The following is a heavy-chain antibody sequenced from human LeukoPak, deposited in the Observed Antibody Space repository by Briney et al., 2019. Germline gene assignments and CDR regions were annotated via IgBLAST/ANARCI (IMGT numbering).Heavy chain of an antibody. D-gene: IGHD4-17*01. CDR1: GFTFSSYG. Sequence: GRSLRPSCAASGFTFSSYGMHWVRQAPGKGLEWVAVIWYDGSNKYYADSVKGRFTISRDNSKNTLYLQINSLRAEDTAVYYCARDRRTTDDYWGQGTLVTVSS. J-gene: IGHJ4*02. V-gene: IGHV3-33*01. CDR2: IWYDGSNK. CDR3: ARDRRTTDDY.